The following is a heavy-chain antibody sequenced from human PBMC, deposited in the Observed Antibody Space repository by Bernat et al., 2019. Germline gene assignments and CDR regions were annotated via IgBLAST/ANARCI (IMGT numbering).Heavy chain of an antibody. D-gene: IGHD2-15*01. J-gene: IGHJ4*02. V-gene: IGHV4-39*01. CDR3: ARHGNIVVVAAATAFDY. Sequence: QVQLQESGPGLVKPSETLSLTCTVSGGSISSSSHFWGWIRQPPGKGLEWIGSIYYSGNTYYNPSLKSRVTISVDTSKNQFSLTLSSVTATDTAVYYCARHGNIVVVAAATAFDYWGQGTLVPVSS. CDR1: GGSISSSSHF. CDR2: IYYSGNT.